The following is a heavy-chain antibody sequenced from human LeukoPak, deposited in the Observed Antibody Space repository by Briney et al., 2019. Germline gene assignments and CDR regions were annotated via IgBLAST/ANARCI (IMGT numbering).Heavy chain of an antibody. D-gene: IGHD2-2*01. CDR3: ARDWSCSSTSCYVDQSFDY. CDR1: GYTFTSYG. Sequence: ASVKVSCKASGYTFTSYGISWVRQAPGQGLEGMGWISAYNGNTNYAQKLQGRVTMTTDTSTSTAYMELRSLRSDDTAVYYCARDWSCSSTSCYVDQSFDYWGQGPLVTVSS. V-gene: IGHV1-18*01. J-gene: IGHJ4*02. CDR2: ISAYNGNT.